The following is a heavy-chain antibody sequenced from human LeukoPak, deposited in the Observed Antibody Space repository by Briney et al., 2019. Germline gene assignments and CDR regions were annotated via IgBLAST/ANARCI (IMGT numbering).Heavy chain of an antibody. J-gene: IGHJ4*02. CDR2: INTDGSST. CDR3: TKRPFSGYFDY. CDR1: GFIFSSYW. V-gene: IGHV3-74*01. Sequence: PTGGSLRLSCAASGFIFSSYWMHWVRHAPGKGLAWVSRINTDGSSTSYADSVKGRFTISRDNAKNTLYLQMNSLRAEDTAVYYCTKRPFSGYFDYWGQGTLVTVSS. D-gene: IGHD1-1*01.